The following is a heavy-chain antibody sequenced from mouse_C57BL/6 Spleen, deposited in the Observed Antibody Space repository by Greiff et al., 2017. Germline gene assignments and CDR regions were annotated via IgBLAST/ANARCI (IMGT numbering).Heavy chain of an antibody. CDR1: GYTFTDYE. CDR3: TRGGYYAMDY. J-gene: IGHJ4*01. CDR2: IDPETGGT. Sequence: VQLVESGAELVRPGASVTLSCKASGYTFTDYEMHWVKQTPVHGLEWIGAIDPETGGTAYNQKFKGKAILTADKSSSTAYMELRSLTSEDSAVYYCTRGGYYAMDYWGQGTSVTVSS. V-gene: IGHV1-15*01.